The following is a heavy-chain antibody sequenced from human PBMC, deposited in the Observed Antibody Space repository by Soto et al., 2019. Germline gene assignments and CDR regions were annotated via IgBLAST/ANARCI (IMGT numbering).Heavy chain of an antibody. J-gene: IGHJ3*01. V-gene: IGHV3-64*01. CDR3: ARISALGQAAFDL. CDR1: GFTLSVYS. CDR2: IHYDGSIT. Sequence: EVQLVESGGGLVQPGGSLRLSCAASGFTLSVYSMHWVRQAPGKGLEFVSAIHYDGSITFYANSVKGRFTISRDTSKNTLYLQMGSLSAEDMAVYYCARISALGQAAFDLWGRGTMVTVSS.